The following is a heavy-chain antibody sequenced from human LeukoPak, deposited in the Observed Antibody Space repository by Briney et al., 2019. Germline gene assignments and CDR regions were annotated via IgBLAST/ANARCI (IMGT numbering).Heavy chain of an antibody. Sequence: ASVKVSCKTSGYRFNLYYIHWVRQAPGQGLEWMGWINPNTGGTNSGQNFQGRVTMTTDTSTSISTAYMELSRLTSDDTAVYYCARDGQGRYCSGGNCYPFDYWGQGTLVTVSS. CDR2: INPNTGGT. V-gene: IGHV1-2*02. CDR3: ARDGQGRYCSGGNCYPFDY. CDR1: GYRFNLYY. D-gene: IGHD2-15*01. J-gene: IGHJ4*02.